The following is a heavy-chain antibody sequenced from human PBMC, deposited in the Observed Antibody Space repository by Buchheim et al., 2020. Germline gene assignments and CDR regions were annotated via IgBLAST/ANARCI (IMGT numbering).Heavy chain of an antibody. CDR1: GFTFSSYA. Sequence: QVQLVESGGGVVQPGRSLRLSCAASGFTFSSYAMHWVRQAPGKGLEWVAVISYDGSNKYYADSVKGRFTISRDNSKNTLYLQMNSLRAEDTAVYYCARDGYSSGPEGAFDIWGQGT. CDR2: ISYDGSNK. CDR3: ARDGYSSGPEGAFDI. V-gene: IGHV3-30-3*01. J-gene: IGHJ3*02. D-gene: IGHD6-19*01.